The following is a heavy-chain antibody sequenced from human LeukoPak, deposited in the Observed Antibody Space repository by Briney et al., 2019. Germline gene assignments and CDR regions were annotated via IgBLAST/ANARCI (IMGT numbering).Heavy chain of an antibody. Sequence: SETLSLTCAVYGGSFSGYYWSWIRQPPGKGLEWIGEINHSGSTNYNPSLKSRVTISVDTSKNQFSLKLSSVTAADTAMYYCARWYYYYYYMDVWGKGTTVTISS. V-gene: IGHV4-34*01. CDR2: INHSGST. CDR1: GGSFSGYY. CDR3: ARWYYYYYYMDV. J-gene: IGHJ6*03.